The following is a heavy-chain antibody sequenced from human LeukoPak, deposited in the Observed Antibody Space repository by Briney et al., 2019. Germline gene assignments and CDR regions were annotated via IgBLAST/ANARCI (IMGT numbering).Heavy chain of an antibody. Sequence: GASVKVSCKASGYTFTTYGVSWVRQAPGQGLEWMGRIIPILGIANYAQKFQGRVTITADKSTSTAYMELSSLRSEDTAVYYCARAEAYCSGGSCYTANWFDPWGQGTLVTVSS. D-gene: IGHD2-15*01. V-gene: IGHV1-69*04. CDR3: ARAEAYCSGGSCYTANWFDP. CDR1: GYTFTTYG. J-gene: IGHJ5*02. CDR2: IIPILGIA.